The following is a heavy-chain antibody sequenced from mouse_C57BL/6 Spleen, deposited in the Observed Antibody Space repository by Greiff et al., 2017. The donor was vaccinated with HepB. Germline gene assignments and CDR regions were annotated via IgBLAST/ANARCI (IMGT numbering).Heavy chain of an antibody. CDR2: ISYDGSN. J-gene: IGHJ2*01. V-gene: IGHV3-6*01. CDR3: ARGDYDGYFDY. CDR1: GYSITSGYY. D-gene: IGHD2-4*01. Sequence: DVQLQESGPGLVKPSQSLSLTCSVTGYSITSGYYWNWILQFPGNKLEWMGYISYDGSNNYNPSLKNRISITRDTSKNQFFLKLNSVTTEDTATYYCARGDYDGYFDYWGQGTTLTVSS.